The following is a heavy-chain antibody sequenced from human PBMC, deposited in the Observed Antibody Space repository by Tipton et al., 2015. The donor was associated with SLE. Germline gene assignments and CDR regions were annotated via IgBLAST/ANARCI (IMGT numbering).Heavy chain of an antibody. D-gene: IGHD1-14*01. CDR1: GFTFSSYA. J-gene: IGHJ5*02. V-gene: IGHV3-30-3*01. CDR2: ISYDGSNK. Sequence: SLRLSCAASGFTFSSYAMHWVRQAPGKGLEWVAVISYDGSNKYYADSVKGRFTISRDNSKNTVYLQMNSLRAEDTAVYYCARWGAQLGTDNWFDPWGQGTLVTVSS. CDR3: ARWGAQLGTDNWFDP.